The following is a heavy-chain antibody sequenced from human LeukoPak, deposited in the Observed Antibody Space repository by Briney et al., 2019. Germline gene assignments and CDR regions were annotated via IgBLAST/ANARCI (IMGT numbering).Heavy chain of an antibody. V-gene: IGHV3-53*01. Sequence: GGSLRLSCAASGFTVSSHYMNWVRQAPGRGLEWVSIIDTADNTYYADSVKGRFTISRGNSNNTVFLQLNTVGADATAVYCGARRGGYSGHDFGGGIEGYFDYWGRGTVVTVSS. J-gene: IGHJ4*01. D-gene: IGHD5-12*01. CDR1: GFTVSSHY. CDR3: ARRGGYSGHDFGGGIEGYFDY. CDR2: IDTADNT.